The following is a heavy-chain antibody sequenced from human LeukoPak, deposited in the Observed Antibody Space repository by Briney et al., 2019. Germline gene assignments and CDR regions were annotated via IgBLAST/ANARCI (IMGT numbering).Heavy chain of an antibody. J-gene: IGHJ3*02. V-gene: IGHV4-39*07. CDR1: GGSISSSSYY. Sequence: SETLSLTCTVSGGSISSSSYYWGWIRQPPGKGLEWIGSIYYSGSTYYNPSLKSRVTISVDTSKNQFSLKLSSVTAADTAVYYCARDKGFYDSSGYVLDAFDIWGQGTMVTVSS. D-gene: IGHD3-22*01. CDR2: IYYSGST. CDR3: ARDKGFYDSSGYVLDAFDI.